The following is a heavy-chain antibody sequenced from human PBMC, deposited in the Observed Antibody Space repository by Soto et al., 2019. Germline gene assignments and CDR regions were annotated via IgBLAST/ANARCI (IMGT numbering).Heavy chain of an antibody. D-gene: IGHD3-22*01. CDR3: AKNPGYYYDSTGYHFDY. V-gene: IGHV3-23*01. CDR1: RFTFSSYG. J-gene: IGHJ4*02. CDR2: ISYGGGTT. Sequence: GGSLRLSCAVSRFTFSSYGMNWVRQAPGKGLEWVSAISYGGGTTYYADSVKGRFTISRDNSKNTLYLQMNSLRAEDTAVYYCAKNPGYYYDSTGYHFDYWGQGTLVTVSS.